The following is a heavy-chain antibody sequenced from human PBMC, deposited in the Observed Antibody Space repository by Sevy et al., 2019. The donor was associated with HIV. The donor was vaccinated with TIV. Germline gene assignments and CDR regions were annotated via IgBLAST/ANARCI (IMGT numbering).Heavy chain of an antibody. D-gene: IGHD1-1*01. CDR2: IYYGGST. Sequence: SETLSLTCTVSGGSVSSGSYYWSWIRQPPGKGLEWIGYIYYGGSTNYNPSLKSRVTISVDTSKNQCSLKLSSVTAADTAVYYCARENWNPKRGVDVWGQGTTVTVSS. V-gene: IGHV4-61*01. CDR1: GGSVSSGSYY. CDR3: ARENWNPKRGVDV. J-gene: IGHJ6*02.